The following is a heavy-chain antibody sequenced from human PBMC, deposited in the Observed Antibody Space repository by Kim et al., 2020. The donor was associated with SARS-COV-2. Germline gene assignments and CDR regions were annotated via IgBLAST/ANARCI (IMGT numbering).Heavy chain of an antibody. J-gene: IGHJ3*02. CDR1: GYTLTELS. Sequence: ASVKVSCKVSGYTLTELSMHWVRQAPGKGLEWMGGFDPEDGETIYAQKFQGRVTMTEDTSTDTAYMELSSLRSEDTAVYYCATTTRYSNDAAFDIWGQGTMVTVSS. CDR3: ATTTRYSNDAAFDI. D-gene: IGHD2-15*01. CDR2: FDPEDGET. V-gene: IGHV1-24*01.